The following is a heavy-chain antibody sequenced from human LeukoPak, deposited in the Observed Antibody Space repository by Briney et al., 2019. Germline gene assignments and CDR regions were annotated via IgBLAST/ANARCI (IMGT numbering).Heavy chain of an antibody. CDR3: ARGYRQLVVLYWFDP. J-gene: IGHJ5*02. CDR1: GGSFSGYY. D-gene: IGHD6-13*01. Sequence: SETLSLTCAVYGGSFSGYYWSWIRQPPGKGLEWTGEINHSGSTNYNPSLKSRVTISVDTSKNQFSLKLSSVTAADTAVYYCARGYRQLVVLYWFDPWGQGTLVTVSS. CDR2: INHSGST. V-gene: IGHV4-34*01.